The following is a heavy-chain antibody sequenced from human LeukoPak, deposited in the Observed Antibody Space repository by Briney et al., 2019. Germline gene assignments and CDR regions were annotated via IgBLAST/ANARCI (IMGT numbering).Heavy chain of an antibody. V-gene: IGHV4-59*01. D-gene: IGHD3-16*01. CDR3: AGEAWGRLDY. J-gene: IGHJ4*02. Sequence: SETLSLTCTVSGVSIRDYFWTWIRQPPGKGLEWIGYTYYSGSTNYNPSLKNRVTISVDTSKNQFSLKLNSVTAADTAVYYCAGEAWGRLDYWGQGTLVTVSS. CDR1: GVSIRDYF. CDR2: TYYSGST.